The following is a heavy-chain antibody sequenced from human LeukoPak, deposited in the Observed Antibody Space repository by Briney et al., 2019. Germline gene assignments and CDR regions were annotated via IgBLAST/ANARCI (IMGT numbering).Heavy chain of an antibody. V-gene: IGHV1-69*05. CDR2: IIPIFGTA. CDR1: GGTFSSYA. J-gene: IGHJ6*02. D-gene: IGHD3-22*01. CDR3: ARASHDSSGYQYYYYYGMDV. Sequence: GSSVKVSCKASGGTFSSYAISWVRQAPGQGLEWMGGIIPIFGTANYAQKFQGRVTMTTDTSTSTAYMELRSLRSDDTAVYYCARASHDSSGYQYYYYYGMDVWGQGTTVTVSS.